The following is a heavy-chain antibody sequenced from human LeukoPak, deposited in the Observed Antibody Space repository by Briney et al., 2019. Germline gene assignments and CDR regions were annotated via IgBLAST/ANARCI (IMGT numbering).Heavy chain of an antibody. Sequence: GGSLRLSCAASGFTFSSYAMHWVRQAPGKGLEWVAVISYDGSNKYYADSVKGRFTISRDNSKNTLYLQMNSLRAEDTAVYYCAKEYYYDSSGHNIAFDIWGQGTMVTVSS. D-gene: IGHD3-22*01. CDR3: AKEYYYDSSGHNIAFDI. CDR2: ISYDGSNK. J-gene: IGHJ3*02. V-gene: IGHV3-30-3*01. CDR1: GFTFSSYA.